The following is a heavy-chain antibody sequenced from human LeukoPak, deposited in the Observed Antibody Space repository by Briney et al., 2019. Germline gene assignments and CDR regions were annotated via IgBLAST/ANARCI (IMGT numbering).Heavy chain of an antibody. CDR1: GFSFSSYE. CDR2: INSGVTTL. V-gene: IGHV3-48*03. CDR3: ARIHNLGILAHFDY. Sequence: QPGGSLRLSCAAYGFSFSSYEMNWVRQAPGKGLEWVSYINSGVTTLYYADSVKGRFTISRHKRKNSLYLQIACLRTTGTAVYYCARIHNLGILAHFDYWGQGTLVTVSS. D-gene: IGHD1-1*01. J-gene: IGHJ4*02.